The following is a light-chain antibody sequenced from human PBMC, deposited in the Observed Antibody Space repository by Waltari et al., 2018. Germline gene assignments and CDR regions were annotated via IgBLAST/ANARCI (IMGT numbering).Light chain of an antibody. J-gene: IGKJ4*01. CDR2: TAS. CDR1: QAISGY. V-gene: IGKV1-39*01. Sequence: DIEMTQSPSSLSASIGDRVTITCRASQAISGYLNWYQQKPGRAPKLLIYTASTLQSGGPSRFSGSGYGTDFTLTISSLQPEDFAIYSCQQSSSSPHTFGGGTKVE. CDR3: QQSSSSPHT.